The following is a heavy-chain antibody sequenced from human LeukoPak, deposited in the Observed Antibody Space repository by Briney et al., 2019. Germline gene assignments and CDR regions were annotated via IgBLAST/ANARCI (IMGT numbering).Heavy chain of an antibody. CDR3: ATKPTYYYDSSSYSKYDY. V-gene: IGHV3-74*01. Sequence: GGSLRLSCAASGFTFSSYWMHWVRQAPGKGPVWVSRINSDGSSTTYADSVKGRFTISRDNSRNTLYLQMNSLRAEDTAVYYCATKPTYYYDSSSYSKYDYWGQGTLVTVSS. D-gene: IGHD3-22*01. CDR2: INSDGSST. J-gene: IGHJ4*02. CDR1: GFTFSSYW.